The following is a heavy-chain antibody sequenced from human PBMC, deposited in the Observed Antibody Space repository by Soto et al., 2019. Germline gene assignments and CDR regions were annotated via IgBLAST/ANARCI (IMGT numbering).Heavy chain of an antibody. V-gene: IGHV3-23*01. CDR3: VSWVSAHFDY. J-gene: IGHJ4*01. CDR1: GFTFDSPYSHA. CDR2: ISSNGANT. Sequence: GSLRLSCAASGFTFDSPYSHAMSFFRQSPGNGPEWVSTISSNGANTHYAESVKGRFTISKDPSRNTVHLHMNSLRAEDTATYFCVSWVSAHFDYWGHGTPVTVSS. D-gene: IGHD2-8*01.